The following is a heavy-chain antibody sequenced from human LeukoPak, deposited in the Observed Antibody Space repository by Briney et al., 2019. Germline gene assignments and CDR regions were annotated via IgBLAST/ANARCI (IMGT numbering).Heavy chain of an antibody. CDR3: ARVVGIAAAGTWFDP. CDR1: GFTFSSYE. Sequence: GGSLRLSCAASGFTFSSYEMNWVRQAPGKGLEWVSYISSSGSTICYADSVKGRFTISRDNAKNSLYLQMNSLRAEDTAVYYCARVVGIAAAGTWFDPWGQGTLVTVSS. D-gene: IGHD6-13*01. CDR2: ISSSGSTI. J-gene: IGHJ5*02. V-gene: IGHV3-48*03.